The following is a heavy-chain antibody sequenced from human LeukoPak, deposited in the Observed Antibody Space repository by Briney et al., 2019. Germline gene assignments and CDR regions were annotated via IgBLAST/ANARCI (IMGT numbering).Heavy chain of an antibody. CDR2: ISSSSSYI. CDR1: GFTFSSYS. D-gene: IGHD6-13*01. CDR3: ARDGRGIAAAGFYFDY. V-gene: IGHV3-21*01. J-gene: IGHJ4*02. Sequence: GSLSLSCAASGFTFSSYSMNWVRQAPGKGLEWVSSISSSSSYIYYADSVKGRFTISRDNAKNSLYLQMNSLRAEDTAVYYRARDGRGIAAAGFYFDYWGQGTLVTVSS.